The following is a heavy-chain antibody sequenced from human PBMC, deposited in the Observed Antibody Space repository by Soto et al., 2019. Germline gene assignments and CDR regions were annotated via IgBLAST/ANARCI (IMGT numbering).Heavy chain of an antibody. Sequence: ASETLSLTCAVYGGSFSGYYWSWIRQPPGKGLEWIGEINHSGSTNYNPSLKSRVTISVDTSKNQFSLKLSSVTAADTAVYYCAGSQGDIVVVPAARLRFGDAFDIWGQGTMVTVSS. CDR1: GGSFSGYY. V-gene: IGHV4-34*01. CDR3: AGSQGDIVVVPAARLRFGDAFDI. J-gene: IGHJ3*02. CDR2: INHSGST. D-gene: IGHD2-2*01.